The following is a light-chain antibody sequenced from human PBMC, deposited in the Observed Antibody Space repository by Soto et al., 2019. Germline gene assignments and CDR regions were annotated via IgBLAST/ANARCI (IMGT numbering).Light chain of an antibody. Sequence: QSVLTQPPSASGTPGQRVTISCSGRKSNIGDNYVYWYQHLPGAAPRLLIYSKDQRPSGVPDRFSGSKSGTSASLAISGLRSEDEAHYYCATWDDSLSGPVVFGGGTKLTVL. J-gene: IGLJ2*01. CDR3: ATWDDSLSGPVV. CDR2: SKD. CDR1: KSNIGDNY. V-gene: IGLV1-47*02.